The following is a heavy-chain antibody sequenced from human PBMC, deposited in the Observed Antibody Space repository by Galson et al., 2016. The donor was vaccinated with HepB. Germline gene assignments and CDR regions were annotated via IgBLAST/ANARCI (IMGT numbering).Heavy chain of an antibody. J-gene: IGHJ4*02. D-gene: IGHD1-7*01. V-gene: IGHV3-66*01. CDR2: IYSGGAT. CDR1: GFTFRNTW. CDR3: ARNPTGNYV. Sequence: SLRLSCAASGFTFRNTWMNWVRQVPGKGLEWISLIYSGGATYYADSVKGRFTISRDNSKNTLYLQMNSLRVEDTAVYYCARNPTGNYVGGQGTLVTVSS.